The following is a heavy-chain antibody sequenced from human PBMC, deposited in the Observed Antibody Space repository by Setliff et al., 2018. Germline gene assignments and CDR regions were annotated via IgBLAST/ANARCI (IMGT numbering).Heavy chain of an antibody. D-gene: IGHD3-22*01. V-gene: IGHV4-39*07. Sequence: PSETLSLTCTVSGGSISTTDYYWGWIRQPPGKGLEWIGCGYYSGNTYYSPSLKSRVTMFVDTSKNQFSLMLYSVTAADTAIYYCARYDSSGYSENYYFDYWGQGTLVTVSS. CDR3: ARYDSSGYSENYYFDY. CDR1: GGSISTTDYY. J-gene: IGHJ4*02. CDR2: GYYSGNT.